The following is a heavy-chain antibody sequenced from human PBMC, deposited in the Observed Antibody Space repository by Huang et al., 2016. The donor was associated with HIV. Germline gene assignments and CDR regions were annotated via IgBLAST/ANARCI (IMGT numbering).Heavy chain of an antibody. V-gene: IGHV5-51*03. CDR3: AKGRRAFDV. Sequence: EVQLVQSGAEVKKPGESLKISCTGSGYSFSIYWIAWVRQMPGKGLVWMGVIYPFDSKSTYSPSFEGHVSISVDKSINTVYLHWSSLKASDTAIYYCAKGRRAFDVWGQGTWVTVSS. CDR2: IYPFDSKS. CDR1: GYSFSIYW. J-gene: IGHJ3*01.